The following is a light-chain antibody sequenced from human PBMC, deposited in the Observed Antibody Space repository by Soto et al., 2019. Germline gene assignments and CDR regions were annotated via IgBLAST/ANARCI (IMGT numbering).Light chain of an antibody. Sequence: QSVLTQPPSASGTPGHRVTISCSGSSSNIGSNYVYWYQQLPGTAPKLLIYRNNQRPSGVPDRFSGSKSGTSASLAISGLRSEDEADYYCAAWDDSPSGYVFGTGTKVTVL. J-gene: IGLJ1*01. CDR3: AAWDDSPSGYV. CDR2: RNN. CDR1: SSNIGSNY. V-gene: IGLV1-47*01.